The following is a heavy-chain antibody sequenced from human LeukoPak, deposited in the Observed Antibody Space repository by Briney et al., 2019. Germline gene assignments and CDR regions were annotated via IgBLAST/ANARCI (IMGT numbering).Heavy chain of an antibody. V-gene: IGHV3-66*01. J-gene: IGHJ4*02. CDR2: IYSGGST. Sequence: PGGSLRLSCAASGFTFSSYTVNWVRQAPGKGLEWVSVIYSGGSTYYADSVKGRFTISRDNSKNTLYLQMNSLRAEDTAVYYCARAGDYGDYWGQGTLVTVSS. CDR3: ARAGDYGDY. D-gene: IGHD2-8*02. CDR1: GFTFSSYT.